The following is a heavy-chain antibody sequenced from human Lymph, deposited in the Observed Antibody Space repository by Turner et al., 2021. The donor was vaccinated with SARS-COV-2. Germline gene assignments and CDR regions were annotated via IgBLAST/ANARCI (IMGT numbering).Heavy chain of an antibody. J-gene: IGHJ4*02. CDR3: AKNEMAMIVLVITLFDY. D-gene: IGHD3-22*01. V-gene: IGHV3-23*01. CDR2: ISGSGGST. CDR1: GFTFRSYA. Sequence: EVQLLESGGGLVQHGGSLRLSCAGSGFTFRSYAMSWVRQAPGKGLEWVSVISGSGGSTNYADSVKGRFSISRDNSKNTLYLQMNSLRAEDTAVYYCAKNEMAMIVLVITLFDYWGQGTLVTVSS.